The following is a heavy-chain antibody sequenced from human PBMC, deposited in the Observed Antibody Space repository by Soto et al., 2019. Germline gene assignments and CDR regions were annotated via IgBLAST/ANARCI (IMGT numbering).Heavy chain of an antibody. CDR2: IIPIFGTV. Sequence: QVQLVQSGAEVTKPGSSVTVSCKASGGTFSSYTISWVRQAPGQGLEWMGGIIPIFGTVNYAQKFQGRVTITADESTSTAYMELSSLRSEDTAVYYCARGNHRWLQLWYFDLWGRGTLVTVSS. CDR1: GGTFSSYT. CDR3: ARGNHRWLQLWYFDL. J-gene: IGHJ2*01. V-gene: IGHV1-69*12. D-gene: IGHD5-12*01.